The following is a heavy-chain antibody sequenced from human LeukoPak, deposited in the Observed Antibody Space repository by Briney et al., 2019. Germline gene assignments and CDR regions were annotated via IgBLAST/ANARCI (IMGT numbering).Heavy chain of an antibody. CDR2: ISSSSSYI. J-gene: IGHJ5*02. V-gene: IGHV3-21*01. D-gene: IGHD6-6*01. Sequence: PGGSLRLSCAASGFTFSSYSMNWVRQAPGKGLEWVSSISSSSSYIYYADSVKGRFTISRHNAKNSLYLQMNSLRAEDTAVYYCARLYSSSPGLGFDPWGQGTLVTVSS. CDR3: ARLYSSSPGLGFDP. CDR1: GFTFSSYS.